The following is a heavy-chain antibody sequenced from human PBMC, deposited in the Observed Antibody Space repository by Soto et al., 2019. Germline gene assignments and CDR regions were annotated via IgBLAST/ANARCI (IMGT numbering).Heavy chain of an antibody. CDR1: GFTFSSYW. D-gene: IGHD5-12*01. Sequence: EVQLVESGGGLVQFGGSLRLSCAASGFTFSSYWMHWVRQVPGKGLVWVSRIKGDGTNTGYADSVKGRFTISRDNVKNPLYLQMNSLRAEDTAVYYCARGLSGYYGFDYWGQGTLVTVSS. J-gene: IGHJ4*02. CDR3: ARGLSGYYGFDY. CDR2: IKGDGTNT. V-gene: IGHV3-74*01.